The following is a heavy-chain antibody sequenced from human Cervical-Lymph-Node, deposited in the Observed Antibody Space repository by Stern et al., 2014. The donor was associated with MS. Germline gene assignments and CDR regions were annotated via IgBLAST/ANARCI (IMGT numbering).Heavy chain of an antibody. CDR2: VWYDGNKK. V-gene: IGHV3-33*01. D-gene: IGHD1-7*01. Sequence: QVQLVQSGGGVVQPGRSLRLSCAASGFTFSNYGMHWVRQAPGKGLEWLAFVWYDGNKKYYAGSVKGRFTISRDNSKNTLFLQMSSLTAEDTALYYCARGNWNYEGMGYWGQGTLVTVSS. J-gene: IGHJ4*02. CDR1: GFTFSNYG. CDR3: ARGNWNYEGMGY.